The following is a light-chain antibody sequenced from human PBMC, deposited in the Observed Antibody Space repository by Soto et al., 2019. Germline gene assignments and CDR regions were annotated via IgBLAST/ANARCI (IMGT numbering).Light chain of an antibody. CDR3: QQYHKFWT. Sequence: DIQMTQSPSSLSASVGDRVTITCRASQAISNSLAWYQQKPGKVPKVLIYKASRLESGVPSRFSGSESGTEFTLTISNLQPDDFATYYCQQYHKFWTFGQGTKVEIK. V-gene: IGKV1-5*03. J-gene: IGKJ1*01. CDR1: QAISNS. CDR2: KAS.